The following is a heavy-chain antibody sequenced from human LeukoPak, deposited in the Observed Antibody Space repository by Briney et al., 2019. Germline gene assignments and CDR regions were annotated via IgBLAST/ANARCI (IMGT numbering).Heavy chain of an antibody. CDR3: ARLVDTAMVTEHYFDY. CDR1: GFIFNNYA. V-gene: IGHV3-9*01. CDR2: ISWNSGSI. J-gene: IGHJ4*02. D-gene: IGHD5-18*01. Sequence: GGSLRLSCAGSGFIFNNYAMHWVRQPPGKGLEWVSGISWNSGSIDYADSVKGRFTISRDNAKNSLYLQMNSLRAEDTAVYYCARLVDTAMVTEHYFDYWGQGTLVTVSS.